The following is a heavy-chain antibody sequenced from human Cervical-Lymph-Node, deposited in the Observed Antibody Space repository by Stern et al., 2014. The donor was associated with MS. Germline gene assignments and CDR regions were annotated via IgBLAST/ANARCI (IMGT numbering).Heavy chain of an antibody. V-gene: IGHV1-18*01. CDR3: ARPLDNLWFGEGKAGMDV. CDR2: ISAYNGNT. D-gene: IGHD3-10*01. Sequence: QMQLVQSGAEVKKPGASVKVSCKASGYTFTSYGISWVRQAPGQGLEWMGWISAYNGNTNYAQKLQGRVTMTTDTSTSTAYMELRSLRSDDTAVYYCARPLDNLWFGEGKAGMDVWGQGTTVTVSS. J-gene: IGHJ6*02. CDR1: GYTFTSYG.